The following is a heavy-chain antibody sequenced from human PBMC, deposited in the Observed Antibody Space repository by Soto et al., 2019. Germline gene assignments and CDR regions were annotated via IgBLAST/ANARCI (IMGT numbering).Heavy chain of an antibody. D-gene: IGHD5-12*01. V-gene: IGHV3-30*18. CDR2: ISHDGSEQ. J-gene: IGHJ6*02. Sequence: GGSLRLSCRVSGIALNNSGIHWVRQAPGKGLEWMAVISHDGSEQYYADSMKGRLNISRDNSKNTVNLQMNSLRGEDTAIYYCVKDRVPGAYGHYYGMDVWGQGTTVTVSS. CDR3: VKDRVPGAYGHYYGMDV. CDR1: GIALNNSG.